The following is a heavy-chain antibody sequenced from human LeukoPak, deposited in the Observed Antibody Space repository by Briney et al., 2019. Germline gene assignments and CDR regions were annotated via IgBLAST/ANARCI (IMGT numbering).Heavy chain of an antibody. CDR1: GGSISSYY. D-gene: IGHD3-10*01. Sequence: SETLSLTCTVSGGSISSYYWSWIRQRPGKGLERIGYIYYSGSTNYNPSLKSRVTISVDTSKNQFSLKLSSVTAADTAVYYCARDYLQYYGSGSYLGFDPWGQGTLVTVSS. J-gene: IGHJ5*02. V-gene: IGHV4-59*01. CDR2: IYYSGST. CDR3: ARDYLQYYGSGSYLGFDP.